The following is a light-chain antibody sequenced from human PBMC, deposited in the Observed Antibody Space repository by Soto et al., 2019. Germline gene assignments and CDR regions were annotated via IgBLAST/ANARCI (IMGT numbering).Light chain of an antibody. J-gene: IGLJ2*01. CDR3: AAWDDSLDGVV. CDR2: YDD. Sequence: QSVLTQSPSVSEAPRQRVTITCSGSSSNIGDNPVNWYQQLPGKAPKLLIYYDDLLASGVSDRFSGSKSGTSASLAISGLQSEAEGDYYCAAWDDSLDGVVFGGGTKLTVL. V-gene: IGLV1-36*01. CDR1: SSNIGDNP.